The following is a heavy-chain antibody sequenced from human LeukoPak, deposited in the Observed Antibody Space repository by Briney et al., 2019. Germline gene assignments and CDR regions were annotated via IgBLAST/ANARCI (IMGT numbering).Heavy chain of an antibody. CDR1: GFTFSSYA. V-gene: IGHV3-23*01. Sequence: GGSLRLSCAASGFTFSSYAMSWVRQAPGKGLEWVSAISGSGGSTYYADSVQGRFTISRDNSKNTLYLQLNSLRAEDTAVYYCARDPLTKRGYYYYMDVWGKGTTVTVSS. CDR3: ARDPLTKRGYYYYMDV. CDR2: ISGSGGST. J-gene: IGHJ6*03.